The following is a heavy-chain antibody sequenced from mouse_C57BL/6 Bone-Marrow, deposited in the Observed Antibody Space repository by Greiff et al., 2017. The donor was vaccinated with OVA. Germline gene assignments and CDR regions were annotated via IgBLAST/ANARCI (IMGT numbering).Heavy chain of an antibody. CDR1: GYTFTDYY. CDR2: INPNNGGT. J-gene: IGHJ2*01. V-gene: IGHV1-26*01. D-gene: IGHD1-1*01. Sequence: VQLKESGPELVKPGASVKISCKASGYTFTDYYMNWVKQSHGKSLEWIGDINPNNGGTSYNQKFKGKATLTVDKSSSTAYMELRSLTSEDSAVYYCARFPAITTVVARDYWGQGTTLTVSS. CDR3: ARFPAITTVVARDY.